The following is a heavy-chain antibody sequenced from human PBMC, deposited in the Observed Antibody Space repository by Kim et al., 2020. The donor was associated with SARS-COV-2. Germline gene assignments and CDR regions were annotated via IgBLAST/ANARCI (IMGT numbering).Heavy chain of an antibody. D-gene: IGHD1-1*01. CDR1: GYTFTSYG. Sequence: ASVKVSCKASGYTFTSYGISWVRQAPGQGLEWMGWISAYNGNTNYAQKLQGRVTMTTDTSTSTAYMELRSLRSDDTAVYYCARGTTDWYNWNESPYNYFDYWGQGTLVTVSS. V-gene: IGHV1-18*01. J-gene: IGHJ4*02. CDR3: ARGTTDWYNWNESPYNYFDY. CDR2: ISAYNGNT.